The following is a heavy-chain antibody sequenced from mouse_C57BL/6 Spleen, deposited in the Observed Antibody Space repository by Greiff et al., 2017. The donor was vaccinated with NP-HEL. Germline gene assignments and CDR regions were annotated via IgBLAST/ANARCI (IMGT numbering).Heavy chain of an antibody. Sequence: QVQLQQSGPGLVQPSQSLSITCTVSGFSLTSYGVHWVRQSPGKGLEWLGVIWSGGSTDYTAAFISRLSISKDNYKSHVFFKMNSLQADDTAIYYCASPHDYVAMDYWGQGTSVTVSS. CDR2: IWSGGST. CDR1: GFSLTSYG. CDR3: ASPHDYVAMDY. V-gene: IGHV2-2*01. J-gene: IGHJ4*01.